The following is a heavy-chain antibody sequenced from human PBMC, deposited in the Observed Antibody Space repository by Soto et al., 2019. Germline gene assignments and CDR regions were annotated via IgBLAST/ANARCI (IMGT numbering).Heavy chain of an antibody. Sequence: QVQLVESGGGVVQPGRSLRLSCAASGFTFSSYAMHWVCQAPGKGLEWVAVISYDGSNKYYADSVKGRFTISRDNSKNTLYLQMNSLRAEDTAVYYCARATVRGTYWYFDLWGRGTLVTVSS. J-gene: IGHJ2*01. CDR1: GFTFSSYA. CDR2: ISYDGSNK. CDR3: ARATVRGTYWYFDL. V-gene: IGHV3-30-3*01. D-gene: IGHD3-10*01.